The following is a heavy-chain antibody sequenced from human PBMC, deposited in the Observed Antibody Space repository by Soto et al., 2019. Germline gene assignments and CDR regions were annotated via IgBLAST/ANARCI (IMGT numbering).Heavy chain of an antibody. J-gene: IGHJ4*02. V-gene: IGHV3-23*01. CDR3: AKFWGSYYVGYYFDY. Sequence: GGSLRLSCAASGFTFSSYAMSWVRQAPGKGLEWVSAISGSGGSTYYADSVKGRFTISRDNSKNRLYLQMNSLRAEDTAVYYCAKFWGSYYVGYYFDYWGQGTLVTVSS. CDR1: GFTFSSYA. CDR2: ISGSGGST. D-gene: IGHD1-26*01.